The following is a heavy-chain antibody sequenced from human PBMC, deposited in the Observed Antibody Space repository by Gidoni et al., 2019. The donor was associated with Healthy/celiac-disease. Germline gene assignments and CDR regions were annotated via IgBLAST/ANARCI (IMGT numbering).Heavy chain of an antibody. V-gene: IGHV1-18*01. D-gene: IGHD3-3*01. Sequence: QVQLVQSGAEVKKPGASVNVSCKASGYTFTSHGISWVRQAPGQGLEWMGWISAYNGNTNYAQKLQGRVTMTADTSTSTAYMELRSLRSDDTAVYYCARGRRGLGGSGQRFDYWGQGTLVTVSS. CDR3: ARGRRGLGGSGQRFDY. CDR2: ISAYNGNT. J-gene: IGHJ4*02. CDR1: GYTFTSHG.